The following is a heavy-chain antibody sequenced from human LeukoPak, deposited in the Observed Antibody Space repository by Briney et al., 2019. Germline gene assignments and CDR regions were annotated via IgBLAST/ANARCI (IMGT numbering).Heavy chain of an antibody. CDR2: ITNSGGTT. V-gene: IGHV3-23*01. J-gene: IGHJ4*02. Sequence: GGSLRLSCAASGFSFSTYAMSWVRQAPGKGLEWVSTITNSGGTTYYADSVKGRFTISRDNSKNTLYLQVSSPRAEDTAVYYCAKRYCSGGSCYWGYAFDYWGQGTLVTVSS. CDR3: AKRYCSGGSCYWGYAFDY. CDR1: GFSFSTYA. D-gene: IGHD2-15*01.